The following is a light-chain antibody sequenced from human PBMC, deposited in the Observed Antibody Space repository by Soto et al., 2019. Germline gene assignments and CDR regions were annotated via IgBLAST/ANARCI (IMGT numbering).Light chain of an antibody. J-gene: IGLJ1*01. CDR1: SSDVGGHNY. CDR2: EVT. V-gene: IGLV2-14*01. CDR3: SSYTFTSTLYV. Sequence: QPALTQPASGSETTGQSITISCTGSSSDVGGHNYVSWYQQHPGKAPKLMIYEVTKRPSGVSNRFSGSKSSNTASLTISGLQAEDEADYSCSSYTFTSTLYVFGTGTKVTAL.